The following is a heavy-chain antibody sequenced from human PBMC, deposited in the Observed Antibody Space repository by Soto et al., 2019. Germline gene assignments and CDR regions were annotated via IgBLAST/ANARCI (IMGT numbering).Heavy chain of an antibody. CDR1: GFTFSSYA. CDR2: ISGSGGST. Sequence: GGSLRLSCAASGFTFSSYAMSWVRQAPGKGLEWVSAISGSGGSTYYADSVKGRFTISRDNSKNTLYLQMNSLRAEDTAVYYCAKDWEVVVPAAMSLPPPYCAFDIWGQGTMVTVSS. V-gene: IGHV3-23*01. D-gene: IGHD2-2*01. CDR3: AKDWEVVVPAAMSLPPPYCAFDI. J-gene: IGHJ3*02.